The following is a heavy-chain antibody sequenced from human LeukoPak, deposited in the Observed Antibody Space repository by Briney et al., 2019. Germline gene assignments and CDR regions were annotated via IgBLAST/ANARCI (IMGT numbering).Heavy chain of an antibody. D-gene: IGHD5-12*01. CDR2: ISHDVSEK. CDR1: GFTFSSYG. CDR3: ARDRGYDTFDY. J-gene: IGHJ4*02. V-gene: IGHV3-30*03. Sequence: GRSLRLSCVASGFTFSSYGMHWVRQAPGKGLEWAAAISHDVSEKYYADPVKGRFTISRDNSKNTLYLQMNSLRVDDTAVYYCARDRGYDTFDYWGQGTLVTVSS.